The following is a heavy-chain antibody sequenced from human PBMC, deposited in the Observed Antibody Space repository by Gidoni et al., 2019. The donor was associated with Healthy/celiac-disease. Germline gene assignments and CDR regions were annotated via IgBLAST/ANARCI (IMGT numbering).Heavy chain of an antibody. CDR3: ASSLPCITMVRGVPYHTYYFDY. D-gene: IGHD3-10*01. Sequence: EVQLVESGGGLVQPGGSLRLSCAASGSTVSSYWMSWVRQAPGKGLEWVANIKQDGSEKYYVDSVKGRFTISRDNAKNSLYLQMNSLRAEDTAVYYCASSLPCITMVRGVPYHTYYFDYWGQGTLVTVSS. V-gene: IGHV3-7*01. J-gene: IGHJ4*02. CDR2: IKQDGSEK. CDR1: GSTVSSYW.